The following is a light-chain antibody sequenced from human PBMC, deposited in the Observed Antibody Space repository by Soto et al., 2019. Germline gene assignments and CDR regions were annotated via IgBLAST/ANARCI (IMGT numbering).Light chain of an antibody. CDR1: QSVSSSY. Sequence: EIVLTQSSGTLSLSPGRGSTLSWGAGQSVSSSYLAWYQQKPGQAPRLLIYGASTRATGIPARFSGSGSGTEFTPAISSLQSEDFAVYYCQQYNNWPPETFGHGTKVDIK. CDR3: QQYNNWPPET. CDR2: GAS. V-gene: IGKV3-15*01. J-gene: IGKJ3*01.